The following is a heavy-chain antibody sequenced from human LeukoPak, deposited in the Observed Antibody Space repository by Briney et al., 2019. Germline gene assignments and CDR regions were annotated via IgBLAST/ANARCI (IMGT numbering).Heavy chain of an antibody. Sequence: GGSLRLSCAASGFTFDDYGVSWVRQAPGKGLEWVSGINWNGGSTGYADSVKGRFTISRDNAKNSLYLQMNSLRAEDTALYHCARGGYYGSGSYYNVQGAFDIWGQGTMVTVSS. V-gene: IGHV3-20*01. D-gene: IGHD3-10*01. CDR1: GFTFDDYG. J-gene: IGHJ3*02. CDR3: ARGGYYGSGSYYNVQGAFDI. CDR2: INWNGGST.